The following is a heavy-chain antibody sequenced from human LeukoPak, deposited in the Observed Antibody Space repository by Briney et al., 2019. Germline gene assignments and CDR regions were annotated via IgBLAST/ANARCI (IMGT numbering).Heavy chain of an antibody. V-gene: IGHV4-59*01. Sequence: PSETLSLTCTVSGGSIGTYYWSWIRQPPGKGLEWIGYIYYNGYTDYNPSLKSRVTISVHTSKNQFSLKLSSVTAADTAVYYCARDSGTTGEVKFDPWGQGTLVTVSS. J-gene: IGHJ5*02. D-gene: IGHD3-10*01. CDR3: ARDSGTTGEVKFDP. CDR2: IYYNGYT. CDR1: GGSIGTYY.